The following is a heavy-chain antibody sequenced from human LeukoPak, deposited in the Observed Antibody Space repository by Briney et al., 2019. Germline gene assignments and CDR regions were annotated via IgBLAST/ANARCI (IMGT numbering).Heavy chain of an antibody. CDR2: IYPDDSDT. Sequence: GESLKISCKGSGHSFTSDWIGWVRQMPGKGLEWMGIIYPDDSDTRYSPSFEGQVTISVDKSISTAYLHWSSLKASDTAMYYCARYESSFYFDFWGQGTLVTVSS. J-gene: IGHJ4*02. D-gene: IGHD3-22*01. CDR3: ARYESSFYFDF. CDR1: GHSFTSDW. V-gene: IGHV5-51*01.